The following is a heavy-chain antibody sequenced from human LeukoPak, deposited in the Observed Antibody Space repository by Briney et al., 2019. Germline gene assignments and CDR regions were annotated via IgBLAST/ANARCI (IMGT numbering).Heavy chain of an antibody. Sequence: PGGSLRLSCAASGFTFSSYWMSWVRQAPGKGREWVANIKQDGSEKYYVDSVKGRFTISRDNAKNSLYLQMNRLRAEDTAVYYCAREGSSSWYEEYYFDYWGQGTLVTVSS. CDR1: GFTFSSYW. V-gene: IGHV3-7*01. CDR2: IKQDGSEK. J-gene: IGHJ4*02. D-gene: IGHD6-13*01. CDR3: AREGSSSWYEEYYFDY.